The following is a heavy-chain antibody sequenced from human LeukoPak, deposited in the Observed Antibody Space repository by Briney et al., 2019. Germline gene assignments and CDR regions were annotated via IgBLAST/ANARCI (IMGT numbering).Heavy chain of an antibody. J-gene: IGHJ4*02. CDR1: GYTFAGYY. CDR3: ARELNYGDFTDY. CDR2: INPNSGGT. V-gene: IGHV1-2*02. Sequence: ASVTVSCKASGYTFAGYYMHWVRQAPGQGLEWMGWINPNSGGTNYAQKFQGRVTMTRDTSISTAYMELSRLRSDDTAVYYCARELNYGDFTDYWGQGTLVTVSS. D-gene: IGHD4-17*01.